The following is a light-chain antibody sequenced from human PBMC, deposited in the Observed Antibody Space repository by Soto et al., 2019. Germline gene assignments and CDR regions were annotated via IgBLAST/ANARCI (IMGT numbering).Light chain of an antibody. CDR3: SSFTTSSSVL. V-gene: IGLV2-14*01. CDR2: DVT. CDR1: SSDIGAYNY. Sequence: QSALTQPASVSGSPGQSITISCTGTSSDIGAYNYVSWYQQHPGKAPKLIIFDVTDRPSGVSSRFSGSKSGNTASLTISGLQTEDGADYFCSSFTTSSSVLFGGGTQLTVL. J-gene: IGLJ2*01.